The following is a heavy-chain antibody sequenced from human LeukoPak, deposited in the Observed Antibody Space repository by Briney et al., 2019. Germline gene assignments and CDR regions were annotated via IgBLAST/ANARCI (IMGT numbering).Heavy chain of an antibody. V-gene: IGHV4-30-4*01. J-gene: IGHJ6*03. CDR3: ARHGLMVYARGYYMDV. D-gene: IGHD2-8*01. CDR2: IYYSGST. CDR1: GGSISSGDYY. Sequence: SETLSLTCTVSGGSISSGDYYWSWIRQPPGKGLEWIGYIYYSGSTYYNPSLKSRVTISVDTSKNQFSLKLSSVTAADTAVYYCARHGLMVYARGYYMDVWGKGTTVTVSS.